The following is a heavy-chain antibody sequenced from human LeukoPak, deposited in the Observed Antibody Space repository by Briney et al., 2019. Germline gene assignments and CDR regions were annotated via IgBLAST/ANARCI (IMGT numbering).Heavy chain of an antibody. D-gene: IGHD3-16*01. CDR2: ISGDGTRT. V-gene: IGHV3-23*01. CDR1: GFIFSSNV. CDR3: AKWPEGAMDYFDY. J-gene: IGHJ4*02. Sequence: GGSLRLSCAPSGFIFSSNVLTWARKAPGKGLEWASAISGDGTRTYYADSVKGRFTISRDNSKNTLYLEMSSLRVEGTAIYYCAKWPEGAMDYFDYWGQGTLVTVSS.